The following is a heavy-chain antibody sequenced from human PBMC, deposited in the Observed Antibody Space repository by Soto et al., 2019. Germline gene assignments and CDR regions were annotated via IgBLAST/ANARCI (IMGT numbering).Heavy chain of an antibody. CDR2: ISAYNGNT. CDR3: ARDPTMIVPDADAFDI. Sequence: ASVKVSCKGSGYTFSNYGISWGRQAPGQGLEWMGWISAYNGNTNYAQMLQGRVTMTTDTSTSTAYMELRSLRSEDTAVYYCARDPTMIVPDADAFDIWGQGTMVTVSS. D-gene: IGHD3-22*01. CDR1: GYTFSNYG. V-gene: IGHV1-18*01. J-gene: IGHJ3*02.